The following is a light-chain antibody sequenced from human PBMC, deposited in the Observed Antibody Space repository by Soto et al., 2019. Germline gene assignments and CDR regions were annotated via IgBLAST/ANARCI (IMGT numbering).Light chain of an antibody. CDR3: QQRGT. CDR1: QSVSSY. V-gene: IGKV3-11*01. CDR2: DAS. Sequence: EIVLTQSPATLSLSPGERATLSCRASQSVSSYLAWYQQKPGQAPRLLIYDASNRATGIPARFSGSGSGTDFTLTISSLEPEDFAVYYCQQRGTFGPGTKVEIK. J-gene: IGKJ3*01.